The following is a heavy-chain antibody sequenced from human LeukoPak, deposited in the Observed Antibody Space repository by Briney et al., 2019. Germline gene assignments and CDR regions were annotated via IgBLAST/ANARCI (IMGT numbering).Heavy chain of an antibody. J-gene: IGHJ4*02. V-gene: IGHV3-30*04. CDR2: ISNDGSYK. Sequence: GGSLRLSCAVSGFIFSHSTMQWVRQAPGKGLEWVALISNDGSYKHYADSVEGRFTISRDSSRNTLFLQMNSLRTEDTAVYYCAKDGGISAAGTFDYWGQGTLVTVSS. CDR1: GFIFSHST. D-gene: IGHD6-13*01. CDR3: AKDGGISAAGTFDY.